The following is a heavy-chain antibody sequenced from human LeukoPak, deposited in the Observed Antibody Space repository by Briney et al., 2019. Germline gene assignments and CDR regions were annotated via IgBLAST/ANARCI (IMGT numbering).Heavy chain of an antibody. CDR1: GFAFSSYT. V-gene: IGHV3-30*04. D-gene: IGHD2-15*01. Sequence: PGGSLRLSCAASGFAFSSYTMHWVRQAPGKGLEWVAVISYDGSNKYYADSVKGRFTISRDNSKNMLYLQMNSLRAEDTAVYYCARGGRGPGDYFDLWGRGTLVTVSS. CDR2: ISYDGSNK. CDR3: ARGGRGPGDYFDL. J-gene: IGHJ2*01.